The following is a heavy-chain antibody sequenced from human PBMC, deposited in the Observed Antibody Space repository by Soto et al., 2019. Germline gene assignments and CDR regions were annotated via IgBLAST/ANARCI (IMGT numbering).Heavy chain of an antibody. D-gene: IGHD6-19*01. V-gene: IGHV3-23*01. Sequence: EVQLLESGGGLVQPGGPLKPSFQPSGFSFTTLALSGARRAPGKGLEWVSGISGSGGSTYSADSVKGRFTISRDKSKNTLYLQINSLRAEDTAVYYCAKEAVAGPYYYYYGMDVWGQGTTVTVSS. CDR1: GFSFTTLA. CDR2: ISGSGGST. J-gene: IGHJ6*02. CDR3: AKEAVAGPYYYYYGMDV.